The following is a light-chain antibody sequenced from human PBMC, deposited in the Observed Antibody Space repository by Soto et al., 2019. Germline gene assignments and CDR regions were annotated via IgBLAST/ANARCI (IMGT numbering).Light chain of an antibody. CDR1: SSNIGSNT. V-gene: IGLV1-44*01. J-gene: IGLJ3*02. Sequence: QSVLTQPPSASGTPGQRVTISCSGGSSNIGSNTVNWYHQLPGTAPKLLIYSNNQRPSGVPDRFSGSKSGTSASLAISGLQSEDEADYYCAAWDDSLNGHWVFGGGTKLTVL. CDR3: AAWDDSLNGHWV. CDR2: SNN.